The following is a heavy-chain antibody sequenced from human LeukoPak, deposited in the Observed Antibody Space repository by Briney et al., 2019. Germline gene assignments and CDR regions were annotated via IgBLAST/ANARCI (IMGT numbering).Heavy chain of an antibody. Sequence: SETLSLTCTVSGGSISSYYWSWIRQPPGKGLEWIGYIYYSGSTNYNPSLKSRVTISVDTSKNQFSLKLGSVTAADTAVYYCARGNRRGYSYGYLDYWGQGTLVTVSS. CDR1: GGSISSYY. CDR3: ARGNRRGYSYGYLDY. J-gene: IGHJ4*02. D-gene: IGHD5-18*01. V-gene: IGHV4-59*01. CDR2: IYYSGST.